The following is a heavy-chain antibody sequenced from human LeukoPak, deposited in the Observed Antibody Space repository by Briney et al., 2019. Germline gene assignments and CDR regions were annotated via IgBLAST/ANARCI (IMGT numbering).Heavy chain of an antibody. J-gene: IGHJ6*03. V-gene: IGHV1-46*01. Sequence: ASVKVSCKASGYTFIGNYMHWVRRAPGQGLEWMGIINPSGGSTSYAQKFQGRVTMTRDMSTSTVYMELSSLRSEDTAVYYCARDAPSGYYYYMDVWGKGTTVTVSS. CDR1: GYTFIGNY. CDR2: INPSGGST. CDR3: ARDAPSGYYYYMDV.